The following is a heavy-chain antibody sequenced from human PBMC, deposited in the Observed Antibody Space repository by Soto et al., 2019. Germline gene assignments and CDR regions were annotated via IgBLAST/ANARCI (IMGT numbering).Heavy chain of an antibody. Sequence: PEGSLRLSCAASGFTFSSYAMSWVRQAPGKGLEWVSAISGSGGSTYYADSVKGRFTISRDNSKNTLYLQMNSLRAEDTAVYYCAKVAAHIVVVTAIEDWFDPWGQGTLVTVSS. CDR1: GFTFSSYA. V-gene: IGHV3-23*01. CDR2: ISGSGGST. CDR3: AKVAAHIVVVTAIEDWFDP. D-gene: IGHD2-21*02. J-gene: IGHJ5*02.